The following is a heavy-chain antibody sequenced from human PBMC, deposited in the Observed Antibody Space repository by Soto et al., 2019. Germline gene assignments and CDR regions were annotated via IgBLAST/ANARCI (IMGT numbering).Heavy chain of an antibody. J-gene: IGHJ5*02. CDR2: INHSGST. Sequence: QVQLQQWGAGLLKPSETLSLTCAVYGGSFSGYYWSWIRQPPGKGLEWIGEINHSGSTNYNPSLKSRVTISVDTSKNQFSLKLSSVTAADTAVYYCARGITMVRGVHWFDPWGQGTLVTVSS. D-gene: IGHD3-10*01. CDR3: ARGITMVRGVHWFDP. V-gene: IGHV4-34*01. CDR1: GGSFSGYY.